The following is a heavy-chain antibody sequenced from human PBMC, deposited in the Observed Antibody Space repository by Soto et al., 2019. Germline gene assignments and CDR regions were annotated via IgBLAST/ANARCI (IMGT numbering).Heavy chain of an antibody. CDR2: IYWNDDK. V-gene: IGHV2-5*01. J-gene: IGHJ2*01. D-gene: IGHD4-17*01. CDR1: GFSLSTSGVG. Sequence: QITLKESGPTLVKPTQTLTLTCTFSGFSLSTSGVGVGWIRQPPGKALEWLGLIYWNDDKRYSPSLKSRITITKDTAQNQVILTMTNMDPVDRATYYCETSPRAGSRINDYGDYGSYFDLWGRGTLVTVSS. CDR3: ETSPRAGSRINDYGDYGSYFDL.